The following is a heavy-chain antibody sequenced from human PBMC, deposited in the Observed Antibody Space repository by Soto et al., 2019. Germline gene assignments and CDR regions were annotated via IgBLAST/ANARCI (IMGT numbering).Heavy chain of an antibody. CDR3: AREFIAVTGAIRWFDP. CDR2: IRGDGSST. J-gene: IGHJ5*02. D-gene: IGHD6-19*01. CDR1: GFTFSSHW. Sequence: EVQLVESGGGLVQPGGSLRLSCVGSGFTFSSHWMHWVRQTPGKGPVWVSRIRGDGSSTAYAESVGGRFAVSRDNAKNTLYLQMNNLRAEDSAVYFCAREFIAVTGAIRWFDPWGLGTQVTVSS. V-gene: IGHV3-74*01.